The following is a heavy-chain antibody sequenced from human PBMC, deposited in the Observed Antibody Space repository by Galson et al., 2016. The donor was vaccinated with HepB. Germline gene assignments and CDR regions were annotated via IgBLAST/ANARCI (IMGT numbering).Heavy chain of an antibody. J-gene: IGHJ4*02. CDR2: SDSSTAYT. V-gene: IGHV3-11*06. D-gene: IGHD3-22*01. CDR3: ARVNYYDGSGYYRTYFDY. CDR1: GFTFSDYY. Sequence: SLRLSCAASGFTFSDYYMSLIRQAPGKGLEWVSYSDSSTAYTNYADSVKGRFTISRDNAKNSLFLQMNSLRAEETAVYYCARVNYYDGSGYYRTYFDYWGQGILVTVSS.